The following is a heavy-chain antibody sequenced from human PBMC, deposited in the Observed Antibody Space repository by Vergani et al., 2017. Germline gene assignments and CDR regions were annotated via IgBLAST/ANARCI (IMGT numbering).Heavy chain of an antibody. CDR2: INHSGRT. D-gene: IGHD6-13*01. CDR1: GGSFSGYY. CDR3: ARGRISSSWYGYYYYGMDV. J-gene: IGHJ6*02. Sequence: QVQLQQWGAGLLKPSETLSLTCAVYGGSFSGYYWSWIRKPPGKGLEWVGEINHSGRTNYNPSLKSRVTISVDTSKNQFSLKLSSVTAADTAVYYCARGRISSSWYGYYYYGMDVWGQGTTVTVSS. V-gene: IGHV4-34*01.